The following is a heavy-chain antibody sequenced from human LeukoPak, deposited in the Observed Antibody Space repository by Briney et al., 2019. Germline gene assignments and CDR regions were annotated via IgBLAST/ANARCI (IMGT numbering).Heavy chain of an antibody. CDR3: ARDAEHCSSTSCYRGYFDY. Sequence: ASVKVSCKASGGTFSSYAISWVRQAPGQGLEWMGGIIPIFGTANYAQKFQGRVTTTTDESTSTAYMELSSLRSEDTAVYYCARDAEHCSSTSCYRGYFDYWGQGTLVTVSS. J-gene: IGHJ4*02. CDR1: GGTFSSYA. V-gene: IGHV1-69*05. CDR2: IIPIFGTA. D-gene: IGHD2-2*02.